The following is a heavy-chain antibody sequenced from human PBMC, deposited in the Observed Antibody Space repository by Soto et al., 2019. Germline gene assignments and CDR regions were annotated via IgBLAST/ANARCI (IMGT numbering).Heavy chain of an antibody. J-gene: IGHJ4*02. CDR2: IHNSGTS. Sequence: PSETLSLTCTVSGGSIKSSDYHWSWPRQSPAKGLEWIGYIHNSGTSYYNPSLRGRVTVTLDTSRSQFSLTLASVTAADTAVYYCVREERIAAPQLDYWGQGIPVTVSS. CDR3: VREERIAAPQLDY. CDR1: GGSIKSSDYH. V-gene: IGHV4-30-4*01. D-gene: IGHD6-6*01.